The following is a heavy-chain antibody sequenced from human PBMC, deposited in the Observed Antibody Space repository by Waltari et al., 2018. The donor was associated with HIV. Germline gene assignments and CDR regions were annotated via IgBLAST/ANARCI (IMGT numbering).Heavy chain of an antibody. D-gene: IGHD3-10*01. J-gene: IGHJ6*02. CDR1: GFIFSAYG. V-gene: IGHV3-33*01. CDR2: IRYDGSNK. CDR3: ARGSRLVAAYYYYGLDV. Sequence: VQLVESGGAVVQPGKSLSLSCAASGFIFSAYGLHWVRQAPGKGLEWVALIRYDGSNKYYSDSVKGRFTISRDNAENTLFLQMSDLRADDTATYFCARGSRLVAAYYYYGLDVWGPGTTVTVSS.